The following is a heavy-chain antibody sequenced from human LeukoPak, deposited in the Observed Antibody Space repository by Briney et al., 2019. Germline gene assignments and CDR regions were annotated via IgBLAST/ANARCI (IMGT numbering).Heavy chain of an antibody. D-gene: IGHD3-22*01. CDR2: INPNSGAT. CDR3: ARSGVGYYYDSSGYYPLDY. J-gene: IGHJ4*02. V-gene: IGHV1-2*02. Sequence: ASVKVSCKASGYAFIDYYMHWVRQAPGQGLEWMGWINPNSGATNFAQKFQGRVTMTTDTSISTAYMELRSLRSDDTALYYCARSGVGYYYDSSGYYPLDYWGQGTLVTVSS. CDR1: GYAFIDYY.